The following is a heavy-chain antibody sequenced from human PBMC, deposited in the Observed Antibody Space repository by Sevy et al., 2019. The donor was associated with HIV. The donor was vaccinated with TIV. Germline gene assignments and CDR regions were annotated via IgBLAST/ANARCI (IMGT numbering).Heavy chain of an antibody. CDR2: FDPEDGET. J-gene: IGHJ4*02. CDR1: GYTLTALS. Sequence: ALVKVSCKVSGYTLTALSMHWVRQAPGKGLEWMGTFDPEDGETRFAQKFQGRVTMTENTSTDTAYMELSSLRSEDTAVYFCATTKDYYDSSGYPFDHWGQGSLVTVSS. D-gene: IGHD3-22*01. V-gene: IGHV1-24*01. CDR3: ATTKDYYDSSGYPFDH.